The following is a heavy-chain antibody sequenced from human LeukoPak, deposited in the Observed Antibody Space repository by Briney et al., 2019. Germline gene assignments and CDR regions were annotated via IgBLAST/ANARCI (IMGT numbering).Heavy chain of an antibody. J-gene: IGHJ4*02. Sequence: GALRLSCAASGFTFSSYSMNWVRQAPGKGLEWVANIKTDGSQIYYVDPVKGRFTISRDNAKNSLYLQMNSLRAEDTAVYYCARDLNWETYWGQGTLVSVSS. CDR1: GFTFSSYS. CDR2: IKTDGSQI. D-gene: IGHD7-27*01. V-gene: IGHV3-7*01. CDR3: ARDLNWETY.